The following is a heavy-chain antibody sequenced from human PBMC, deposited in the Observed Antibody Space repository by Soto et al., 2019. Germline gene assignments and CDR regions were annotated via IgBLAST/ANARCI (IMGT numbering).Heavy chain of an antibody. CDR1: GPSITSDY. V-gene: IGHV4-59*01. CDR2: ISYRGNT. CDR3: ARYDVVANYFHY. Sequence: SETPSLTCIVSGPSITSDYWSWVRQPPGKGLEWIGYISYRGNTKYNPSLKSRVAISADTSKNEFSLKLTSATAADTAVYYCARYDVVANYFHYWGQGTLVTV. D-gene: IGHD2-21*01. J-gene: IGHJ4*02.